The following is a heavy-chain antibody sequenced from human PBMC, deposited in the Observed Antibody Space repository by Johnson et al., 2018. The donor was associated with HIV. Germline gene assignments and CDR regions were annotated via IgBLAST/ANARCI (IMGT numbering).Heavy chain of an antibody. V-gene: IGHV3-66*02. CDR2: IYSGGST. D-gene: IGHD3-3*01. CDR1: GFTVSSNY. CDR3: ASTIFGVAWHAVDI. J-gene: IGHJ3*02. Sequence: VQLVESGGGVVQPGRSLRLSCAASGFTVSSNYMSWVRQAPGKGLEWVSVIYSGGSTYYADSVKGRFTISRDNSKNTLYLQMNSLRAEDTAVYYCASTIFGVAWHAVDIWGQGTLVTVSS.